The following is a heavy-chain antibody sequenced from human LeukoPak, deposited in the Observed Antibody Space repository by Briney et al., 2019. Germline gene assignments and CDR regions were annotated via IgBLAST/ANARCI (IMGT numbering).Heavy chain of an antibody. CDR3: ARQMGATATVVRFDC. V-gene: IGHV4-39*01. D-gene: IGHD4-23*01. Sequence: SETLSLTCTVSGGSISSSSYYWGWIRQPPGKGLEWIGSIYYSGSTYYNPSLKSRVTISVDTSKNQFSLKLSSVTAADTAVYYCARQMGATATVVRFDCWGQGTLVTVSS. CDR1: GGSISSSSYY. J-gene: IGHJ4*02. CDR2: IYYSGST.